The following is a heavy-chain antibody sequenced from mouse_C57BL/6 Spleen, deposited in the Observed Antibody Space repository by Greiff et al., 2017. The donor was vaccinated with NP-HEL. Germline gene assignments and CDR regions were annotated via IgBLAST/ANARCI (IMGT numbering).Heavy chain of an antibody. V-gene: IGHV5-17*01. J-gene: IGHJ2*01. D-gene: IGHD3-3*01. CDR2: ISSGSSTI. CDR1: GFTFSDYG. Sequence: VQLKESGGGLVKPGGSLKLSCAASGFTFSDYGMHWVRQAPEKGLEWVAYISSGSSTIYYADTVKGRFTISRDNAKNTLFLQMTSLRSEDTAMYYCARGRTGDHFDYWGQGTTLTVSS. CDR3: ARGRTGDHFDY.